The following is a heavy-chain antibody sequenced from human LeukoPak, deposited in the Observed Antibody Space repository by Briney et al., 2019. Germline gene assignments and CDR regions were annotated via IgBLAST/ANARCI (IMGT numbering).Heavy chain of an antibody. CDR1: GASINSYY. CDR2: INHSGST. CDR3: ARVPFPSGSSLDY. D-gene: IGHD3-10*01. Sequence: SETLSLTCTVSGASINSYYWSWIRQPPGKGLEWIGEINHSGSTNYNPSLKSRVTISVDTSKNQFSLKLSSVTAADTAVYYCARVPFPSGSSLDYWGQGTLVTVSS. V-gene: IGHV4-34*01. J-gene: IGHJ4*02.